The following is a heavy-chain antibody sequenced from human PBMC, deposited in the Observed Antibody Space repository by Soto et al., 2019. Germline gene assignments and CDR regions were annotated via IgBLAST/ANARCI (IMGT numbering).Heavy chain of an antibody. Sequence: GGSLRLSCVASEFTFSSYAMSWVRQAPGKGLEWVSGISGRGGSTYYADSVKGRFAVSRDNSKSTLYLQMNSLRDEDTAVYYCAKVPTGEMATVFQAFDIWGQGTMVTVS. CDR1: EFTFSSYA. CDR2: ISGRGGST. V-gene: IGHV3-23*01. J-gene: IGHJ3*02. D-gene: IGHD4-4*01. CDR3: AKVPTGEMATVFQAFDI.